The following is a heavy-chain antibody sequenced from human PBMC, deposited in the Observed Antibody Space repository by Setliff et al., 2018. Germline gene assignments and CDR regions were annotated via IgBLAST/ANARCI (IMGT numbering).Heavy chain of an antibody. CDR2: INHSGST. CDR3: AICRYQVPYNY. V-gene: IGHV4-34*01. Sequence: SETLSLTCAVSGFSISSGYYWSWIRQPPGKGLEWIGEINHSGSTNYNPSLKSRVTISVDTSKNQFSLRLSSVTAADTAVYYCAICRYQVPYNYWGQGSLVTVSS. D-gene: IGHD2-2*01. J-gene: IGHJ4*02. CDR1: GFSISSGYY.